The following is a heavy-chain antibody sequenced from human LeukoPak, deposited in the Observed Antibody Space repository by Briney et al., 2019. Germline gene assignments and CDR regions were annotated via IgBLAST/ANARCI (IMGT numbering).Heavy chain of an antibody. D-gene: IGHD3-22*01. Sequence: GGSLRLSCAASGFTFSSYAMSWVRQAPGKGLEWVSAISGSGGSTYYADSVKGRFTISRDNSKNTLYLQMNSLRAEDTAVYYCAKQYYDSSGYHEAGYWGQGTLVTVSS. CDR1: GFTFSSYA. J-gene: IGHJ4*02. CDR2: ISGSGGST. V-gene: IGHV3-23*01. CDR3: AKQYYDSSGYHEAGY.